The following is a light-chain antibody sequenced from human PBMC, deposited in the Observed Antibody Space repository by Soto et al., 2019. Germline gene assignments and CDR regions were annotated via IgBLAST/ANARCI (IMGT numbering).Light chain of an antibody. CDR2: GNS. CDR3: QSYDSSRGV. J-gene: IGLJ2*01. CDR1: SSNIGAGYD. Sequence: QAVVTQPPSVSGAPGQRVTISCTGSSSNIGAGYDVHWYQQLPGTAPKLLIYGNSNRPSGVPDRFSGSKSGTSASLAIPGLQAEDEADYYCQSYDSSRGVFGGGTKLTVL. V-gene: IGLV1-40*01.